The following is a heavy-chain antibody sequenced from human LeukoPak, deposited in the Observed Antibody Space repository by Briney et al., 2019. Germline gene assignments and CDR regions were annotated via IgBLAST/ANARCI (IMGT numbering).Heavy chain of an antibody. Sequence: SETLSLTCSVSGASINSRYWSWVRQAAGKGLEWIGRIYTTGSTNYNPSLESRVTMSIDMSKNQFSLNLTSVTAADTAIYFCARDFLTSSWYTQSFSDFWGQGILVTVSS. J-gene: IGHJ4*02. CDR3: ARDFLTSSWYTQSFSDF. V-gene: IGHV4-4*07. D-gene: IGHD6-13*01. CDR1: GASINSRY. CDR2: IYTTGST.